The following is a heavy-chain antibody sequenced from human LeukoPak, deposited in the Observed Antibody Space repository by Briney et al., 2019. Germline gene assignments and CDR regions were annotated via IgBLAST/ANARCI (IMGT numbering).Heavy chain of an antibody. CDR3: ARDRGGRYFFDY. CDR1: GYTFTDYY. Sequence: ASVKVSCKASGYTFTDYYIHWVRQAPGQGPEWMGWINPNTGGTKYVQNFRARVTMTSDTSIKTVYMELTRLRCDDTALYYCARDRGGRYFFDYWGQGTLVTVSS. D-gene: IGHD3-16*01. J-gene: IGHJ4*02. CDR2: INPNTGGT. V-gene: IGHV1-2*02.